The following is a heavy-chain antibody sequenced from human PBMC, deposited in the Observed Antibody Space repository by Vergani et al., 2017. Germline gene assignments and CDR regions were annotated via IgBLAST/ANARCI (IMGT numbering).Heavy chain of an antibody. D-gene: IGHD4-23*01. Sequence: QVKLEESGGGVVQPGRSLRLSCAASGFSFGNYAMHWVRQAPGKGLEWVGVISYDGTEKKYADSVNGRFTISRDNAKNSLYLQMNSLRAEDTAVYYCARDASRAGGFRWGQGTLVTVSS. V-gene: IGHV3-30-3*01. J-gene: IGHJ4*02. CDR3: ARDASRAGGFR. CDR1: GFSFGNYA. CDR2: ISYDGTEK.